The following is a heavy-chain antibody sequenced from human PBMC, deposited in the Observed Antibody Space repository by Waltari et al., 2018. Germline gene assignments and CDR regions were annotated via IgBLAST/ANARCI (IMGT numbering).Heavy chain of an antibody. V-gene: IGHV4-34*01. Sequence: QVQLQQWGAGLLKPSETLSLTCAVDGGSFSGYSWSWIRQPPGKWLEWIGEINHSGSTNYNTSLKSRVPISVDTSKNQFSLKLSSVTAADTAVYYCARSGHYDFWSGYYPLNWFDPWGQGTLVTVSS. CDR3: ARSGHYDFWSGYYPLNWFDP. CDR2: INHSGST. J-gene: IGHJ5*02. D-gene: IGHD3-3*01. CDR1: GGSFSGYS.